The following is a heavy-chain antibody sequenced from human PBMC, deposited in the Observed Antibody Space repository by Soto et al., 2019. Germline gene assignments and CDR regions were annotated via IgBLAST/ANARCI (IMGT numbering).Heavy chain of an antibody. Sequence: EVQLVESGGGLVQPGRSLRLSCAASGFTFDDYSMHWVRRVPGKGLEWVSSISWNSNMIGYADSVKGRFTISRDNAKNSLYLHMNSLRPEDKALSYCAKGGPDGFCSGCICYFDYWGQGTLVTVSS. CDR1: GFTFDDYS. D-gene: IGHD2-15*01. CDR3: AKGGPDGFCSGCICYFDY. V-gene: IGHV3-9*01. CDR2: ISWNSNMI. J-gene: IGHJ4*02.